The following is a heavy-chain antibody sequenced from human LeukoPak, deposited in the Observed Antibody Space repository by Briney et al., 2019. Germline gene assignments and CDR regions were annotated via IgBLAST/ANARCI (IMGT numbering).Heavy chain of an antibody. CDR1: GFTFRSYW. CDR3: VRALDSISEY. Sequence: GGSLRLSRGASGFTFRSYWMHLVRQAPGKGLVWVSRINSDGSNTNYADSVKGRFTISRDNAENTLYLQMNSLRAEDTAVYYCVRALDSISEYWGQGSLVTVSS. CDR2: INSDGSNT. D-gene: IGHD3-22*01. J-gene: IGHJ4*02. V-gene: IGHV3-74*01.